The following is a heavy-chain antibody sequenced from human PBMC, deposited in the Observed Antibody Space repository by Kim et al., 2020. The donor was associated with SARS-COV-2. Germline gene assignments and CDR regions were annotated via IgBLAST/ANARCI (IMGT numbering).Heavy chain of an antibody. CDR1: GGSFSGYY. J-gene: IGHJ4*02. V-gene: IGHV4-34*01. CDR2: INHSGST. Sequence: SETLSLTCAVYGGSFSGYYWSWIRQPPGKGLEWIGEINHSGSTNYNPSLKSRVTISVDTSKNQFSLKLSSVTAADTAVYYCARGRERYCSGGSCYPTGGYWGQGTLVTVSS. D-gene: IGHD2-15*01. CDR3: ARGRERYCSGGSCYPTGGY.